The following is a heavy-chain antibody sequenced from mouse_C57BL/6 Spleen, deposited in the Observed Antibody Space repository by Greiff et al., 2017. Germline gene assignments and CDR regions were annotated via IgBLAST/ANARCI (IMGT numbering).Heavy chain of an antibody. Sequence: QVQLKQSGAELVRPGTSVKVSCKASGYAFTNYLIEWVKRRPGQGLEWIGVINPGSGGTNYNEKFKGKATLTADKSSSTAYMQLSSLTSEDSAVYFCARLVYDGYSDYWGQGTTLTVSS. CDR3: ARLVYDGYSDY. V-gene: IGHV1-54*01. D-gene: IGHD2-3*01. CDR1: GYAFTNYL. CDR2: INPGSGGT. J-gene: IGHJ2*01.